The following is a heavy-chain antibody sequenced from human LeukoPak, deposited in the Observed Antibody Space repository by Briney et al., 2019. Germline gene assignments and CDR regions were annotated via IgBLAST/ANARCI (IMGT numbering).Heavy chain of an antibody. J-gene: IGHJ3*02. CDR3: ARDRGRVPTTGSAFDI. V-gene: IGHV3-66*01. D-gene: IGHD1-14*01. Sequence: LSXAASXFSVSGTYMSXVRQAPGXXLEXVAIIYSRSTYYADSVRGRFTISRDNSKNTLSLELNSLRVEDTAVYYCARDRGRVPTTGSAFDIWGRGTMVTVSS. CDR1: XFSVSGTY. CDR2: IYSRST.